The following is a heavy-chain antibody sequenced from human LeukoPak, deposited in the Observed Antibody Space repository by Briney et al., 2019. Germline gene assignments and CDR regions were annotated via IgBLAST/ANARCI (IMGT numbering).Heavy chain of an antibody. CDR2: IRYDGSNK. J-gene: IGHJ6*03. CDR3: AKEKNDYSDYSYMDV. V-gene: IGHV3-30*02. D-gene: IGHD4-11*01. CDR1: GFTFSKYG. Sequence: GGSLRLSCAASGFTFSKYGVHWVRPAPGKGREWVAFIRYDGSNKYCADSVKGRFTVSRDNTKNTLYLQMNSLRAEDTAAYYCAKEKNDYSDYSYMDVWGKGTTVTVSS.